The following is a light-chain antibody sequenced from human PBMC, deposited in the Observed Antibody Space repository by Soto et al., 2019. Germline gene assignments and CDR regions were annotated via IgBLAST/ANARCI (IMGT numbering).Light chain of an antibody. J-gene: IGKJ1*01. CDR2: AAA. CDR1: QSIAFR. V-gene: IGKV3-15*01. Sequence: EIVMTQSPVTLSVSPGNGATPSCRTSQSIAFRLAWCKQKTGQAPRLLISAAASRASGIPARIIGSGFGTDFTFTISSLQSEDSAVYYCQQYEDWPPTFGRGTKVDIK. CDR3: QQYEDWPPT.